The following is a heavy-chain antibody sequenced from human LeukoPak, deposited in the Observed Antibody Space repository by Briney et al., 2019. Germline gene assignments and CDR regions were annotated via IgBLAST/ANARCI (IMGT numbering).Heavy chain of an antibody. Sequence: GGSLRLSCAASGFTFSDHYMDWVRHAPGKGLEWVGRTRNKANSYTTEYPESVKGRFTIPRDDSNKSPSLQMNSLKTEDTAVYYCARDSGWGYCSGGSCYDGGDAFDIWGQGTMVTVSS. J-gene: IGHJ3*02. V-gene: IGHV3-72*01. CDR3: ARDSGWGYCSGGSCYDGGDAFDI. D-gene: IGHD2-15*01. CDR2: TRNKANSYTT. CDR1: GFTFSDHY.